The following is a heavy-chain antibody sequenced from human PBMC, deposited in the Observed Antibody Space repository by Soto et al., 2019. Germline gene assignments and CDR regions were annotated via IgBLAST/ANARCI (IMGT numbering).Heavy chain of an antibody. CDR1: GYTFTSYG. Sequence: ASVKVSCKASGYTFTSYGISWVRQAPGQGLEWMGWISAYNGNTNYAQKLQGRVTMTTDTSTSTAYMELRSLRSDDTAVYYCARETYYYDSSGYYGAFDIWGQGTMVTVSS. V-gene: IGHV1-18*01. CDR2: ISAYNGNT. CDR3: ARETYYYDSSGYYGAFDI. J-gene: IGHJ3*02. D-gene: IGHD3-22*01.